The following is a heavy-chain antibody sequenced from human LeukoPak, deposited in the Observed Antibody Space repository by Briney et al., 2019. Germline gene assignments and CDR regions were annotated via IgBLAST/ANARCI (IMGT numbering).Heavy chain of an antibody. J-gene: IGHJ4*02. Sequence: SETLSLTCTVYGGSFSGYYWSWIRQPPGKGLEWIGEINHSGSTNYNPSLKSRVTLSVDTSKNQFSLKLSSVTAADTAAYYCASATGSGSSPFDYWGQGTLVTVSS. CDR2: INHSGST. D-gene: IGHD3-10*01. V-gene: IGHV4-34*01. CDR3: ASATGSGSSPFDY. CDR1: GGSFSGYY.